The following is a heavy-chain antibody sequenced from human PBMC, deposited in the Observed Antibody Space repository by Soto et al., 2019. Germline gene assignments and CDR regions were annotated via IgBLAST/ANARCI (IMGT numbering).Heavy chain of an antibody. CDR3: GRELATRDV. CDR1: GYTFTSYG. D-gene: IGHD6-6*01. CDR2: IRAYNGNT. Sequence: QVQLVQSGAEVKKPGASVKVSCKASGYTFTSYGISWVRQAPGQGLEWMGWIRAYNGNTNYAQKLQGRITTTTDTSASKAYMEPRSLRSSDTAVYYCGRELATRDVGGQGTRVTVSS. J-gene: IGHJ6*02. V-gene: IGHV1-18*01.